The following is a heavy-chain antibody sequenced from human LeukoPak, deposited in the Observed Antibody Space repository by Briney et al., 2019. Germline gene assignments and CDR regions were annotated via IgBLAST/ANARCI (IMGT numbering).Heavy chain of an antibody. Sequence: GGSLRLSCAASGFTFSSYGMHWVRQAPGKGLEWVAVVSYDGGSKHYQDSVNGRFTISRDNSKNTLYLQMNSLRAEDTAVYYCAKDFFPKTSVYYFDSWGQGALVTVSS. D-gene: IGHD3-16*01. CDR2: VSYDGGSK. CDR3: AKDFFPKTSVYYFDS. J-gene: IGHJ4*02. V-gene: IGHV3-30*18. CDR1: GFTFSSYG.